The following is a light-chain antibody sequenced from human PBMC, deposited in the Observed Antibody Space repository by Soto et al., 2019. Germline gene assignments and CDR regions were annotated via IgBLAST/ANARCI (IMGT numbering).Light chain of an antibody. V-gene: IGKV3-15*01. J-gene: IGKJ1*01. Sequence: VMTQSPATLSVSPGDRATLSCRASQSISANLAWYQQKPGQTPRLLIYGASTRASGVPDKFSGSGSGTEFTLTISSLQSEDFAVYYCQQYDNWPRTFGQGTKVDIK. CDR2: GAS. CDR3: QQYDNWPRT. CDR1: QSISAN.